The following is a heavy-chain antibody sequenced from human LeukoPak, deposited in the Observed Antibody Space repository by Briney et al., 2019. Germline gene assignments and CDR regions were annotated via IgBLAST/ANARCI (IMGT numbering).Heavy chain of an antibody. CDR1: GGPISSSSYS. D-gene: IGHD3-10*01. J-gene: IGHJ4*02. Sequence: SETLSLTCTVSGGPISSSSYSWGWIRQPPGKGLEWIGSIYYSGSTNYNPSLKSRVTISVDTSKNQFSLKLSSVTAADTAVYYCARAGGGVLLWFGVFDYWGQGTLVTVSS. CDR2: IYYSGST. V-gene: IGHV4-39*07. CDR3: ARAGGGVLLWFGVFDY.